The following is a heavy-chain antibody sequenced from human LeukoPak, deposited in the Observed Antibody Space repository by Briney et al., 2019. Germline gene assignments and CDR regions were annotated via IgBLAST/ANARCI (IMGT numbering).Heavy chain of an antibody. V-gene: IGHV3-15*01. CDR2: IKSKTDGGTT. CDR1: GFTFSNAW. J-gene: IGHJ3*02. CDR3: TTDSKSSGSYYVAFDI. D-gene: IGHD3-10*01. Sequence: GGSLRLSCAASGFTFSNAWMSWVRQAPGKGLEWVGRIKSKTDGGTTDYAAPVKGRFTISRDDSKNTLYLQMNSLKTEDTAVYYRTTDSKSSGSYYVAFDIWGQGTMVTVSS.